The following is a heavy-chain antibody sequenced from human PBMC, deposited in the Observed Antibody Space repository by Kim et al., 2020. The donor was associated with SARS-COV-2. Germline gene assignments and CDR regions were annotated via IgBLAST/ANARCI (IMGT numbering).Heavy chain of an antibody. CDR1: GFTFSSYG. V-gene: IGHV3-30*18. CDR2: ISYDGSNK. Sequence: GGSLRLSCAASGFTFSSYGMHWVRQAPGKGLEWVAVISYDGSNKYYADSVKGRFTISRDNSKNTLYLQMNSLRAEDTAVYYCAKDTSTTLVVASAADWGQGTLVTVSS. J-gene: IGHJ4*02. D-gene: IGHD2-8*02. CDR3: AKDTSTTLVVASAAD.